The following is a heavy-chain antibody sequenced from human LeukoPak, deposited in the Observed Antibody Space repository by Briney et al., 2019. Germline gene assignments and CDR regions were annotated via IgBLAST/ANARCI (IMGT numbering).Heavy chain of an antibody. CDR1: GFTFSSYA. CDR3: AKGHLLWGLYYFDY. V-gene: IGHV3-23*01. Sequence: PGGSLRLSCAASGFTFSSYAMSWVRQAPGKGLEWVSAISGSGGSTYYADSVKGRFSISRDNSKNTLYLQMNSLRAEDTAVYYCAKGHLLWGLYYFDYWGQGTLVTVSS. CDR2: ISGSGGST. J-gene: IGHJ4*02. D-gene: IGHD2-21*01.